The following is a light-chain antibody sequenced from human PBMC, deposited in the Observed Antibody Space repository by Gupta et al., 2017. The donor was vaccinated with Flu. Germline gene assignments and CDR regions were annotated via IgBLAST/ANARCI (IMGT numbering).Light chain of an antibody. Sequence: DIQMTQSPSTLSASVGDRVTITCRASQSISTWLAWYQQKPGKAPKLLIYKASSLESGVPSRFSGSGSGTEFTLTSSSRQPDDSATYYCQQDNRYRTFGQGTKVEIK. CDR1: QSISTW. CDR3: QQDNRYRT. V-gene: IGKV1-5*03. CDR2: KAS. J-gene: IGKJ1*01.